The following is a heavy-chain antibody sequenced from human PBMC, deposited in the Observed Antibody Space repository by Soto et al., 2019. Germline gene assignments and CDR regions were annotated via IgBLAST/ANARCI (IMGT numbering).Heavy chain of an antibody. Sequence: SETLSLTCTVSGGSISSSSYYWGWIRQPPGKGLEWIGSIYYSGSTYYNPSLKSRVTISVDTSKNQFSLKLSSVTAADTAVYYCARQGGRNYDFWSGYYGGAYYGMDVWGQGTTVTVS. V-gene: IGHV4-39*01. J-gene: IGHJ6*02. CDR3: ARQGGRNYDFWSGYYGGAYYGMDV. CDR1: GGSISSSSYY. CDR2: IYYSGST. D-gene: IGHD3-3*01.